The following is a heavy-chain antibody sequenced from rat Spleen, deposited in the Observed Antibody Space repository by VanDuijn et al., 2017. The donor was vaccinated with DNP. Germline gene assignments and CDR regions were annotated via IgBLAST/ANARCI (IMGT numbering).Heavy chain of an antibody. Sequence: EVQLVESGGGLVQPGRSLKLSCAASGLTFSDYSMAWVRQAPTTGLEWVAYISYDGGRTFYGDSVKGRFTVSRDNAKSTLDLQMDSLRSEDTATYYCVRRGGKGLFSKWGQGTLVTVSS. CDR2: ISYDGGRT. J-gene: IGHJ3*01. CDR1: GLTFSDYS. CDR3: VRRGGKGLFSK. V-gene: IGHV5-7*01. D-gene: IGHD3-1*01.